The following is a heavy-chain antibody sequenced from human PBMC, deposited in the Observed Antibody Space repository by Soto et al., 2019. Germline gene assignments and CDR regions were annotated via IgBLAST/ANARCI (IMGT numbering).Heavy chain of an antibody. Sequence: GSLRLSCAASGFTFSSYSMNWVRQAPGKGLEWVSYISSSSSTIYYADSVKGRFTISRDNAKNSLYLQMNSLRAEDTAVYYCAITRSGTTSAFDYWGQGTLVTVSS. CDR2: ISSSSSTI. CDR3: AITRSGTTSAFDY. V-gene: IGHV3-48*01. J-gene: IGHJ4*02. D-gene: IGHD1-7*01. CDR1: GFTFSSYS.